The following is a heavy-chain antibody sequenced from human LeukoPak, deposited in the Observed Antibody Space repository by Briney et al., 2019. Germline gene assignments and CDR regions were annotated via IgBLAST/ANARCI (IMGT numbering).Heavy chain of an antibody. J-gene: IGHJ6*03. CDR3: ARAQGYCSSTSCYYYYYYMDV. CDR2: IYYSGST. V-gene: IGHV4-31*03. CDR1: GGSISSGGYY. D-gene: IGHD2-2*01. Sequence: SETLSLTCTVSGGSISSGGYYWSWIRQHPGKGLEWIGYIYYSGSTYYNPSLKSRVTISVDTSKNQFSLKLSSVTAADTAVYYCARAQGYCSSTSCYYYYYYMDVWGKGTTVTVSS.